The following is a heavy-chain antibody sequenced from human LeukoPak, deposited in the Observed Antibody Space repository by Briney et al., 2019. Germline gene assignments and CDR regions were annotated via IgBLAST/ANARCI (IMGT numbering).Heavy chain of an antibody. D-gene: IGHD5-18*01. Sequence: GESLKISCKGSGYSFSSYWIAWVRQMPGKGLEWMGIIYPADSDTRYSPSFQGQVTISADKSPSTAYLQWSSLKASDTAMYYCARSSYDWFDPWGQGTLVTVSS. V-gene: IGHV5-51*01. J-gene: IGHJ5*02. CDR2: IYPADSDT. CDR1: GYSFSSYW. CDR3: ARSSYDWFDP.